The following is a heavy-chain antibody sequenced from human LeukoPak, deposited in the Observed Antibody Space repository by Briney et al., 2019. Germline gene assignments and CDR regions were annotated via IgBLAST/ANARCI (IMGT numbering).Heavy chain of an antibody. CDR3: AKWGDYDVLTGYYVSDY. Sequence: GASLRLSCAASGFTFSNYAMSWVRQAPGRGLEWVSAITGGGSGIYYADSMKSRFTISRDNSKNTLYLQINSLRAEDTAVYYCAKWGDYDVLTGYYVSDYWGQGTLVTVSS. CDR1: GFTFSNYA. CDR2: ITGGGSGI. J-gene: IGHJ4*02. D-gene: IGHD3-9*01. V-gene: IGHV3-23*01.